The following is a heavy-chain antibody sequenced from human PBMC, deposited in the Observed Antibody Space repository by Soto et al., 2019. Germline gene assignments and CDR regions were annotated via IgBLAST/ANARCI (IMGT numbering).Heavy chain of an antibody. CDR2: TYSGGST. CDR1: GFTVSTYN. D-gene: IGHD1-26*01. V-gene: IGHV3-53*01. J-gene: IGHJ6*02. Sequence: GGSLRLSCAASGFTVSTYNMIWVRQAPVKGLEWVSVTYSGGSTQYADSVKGRFTVSRDNSKNTLYLQMSSLRDEDTAVYYCARKLSGAVQGWAYGMDVWGRGTTVTVSS. CDR3: ARKLSGAVQGWAYGMDV.